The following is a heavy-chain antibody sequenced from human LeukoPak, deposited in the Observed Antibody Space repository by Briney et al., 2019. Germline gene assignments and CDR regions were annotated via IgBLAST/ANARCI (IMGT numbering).Heavy chain of an antibody. CDR3: AKDHEVYGDYVLSSDG. D-gene: IGHD4-17*01. V-gene: IGHV3-23*01. J-gene: IGHJ6*04. CDR1: GFTFSRYA. CDR2: ISGSGAST. Sequence: AGSLRLSCAASGFTFSRYAMSWVRQAPGKGLEWVSAISGSGASTYYADSGKGRFTISRDNSKNTLYLQMNILRADDIAVSFCAKDHEVYGDYVLSSDGWGKGTTVTVSS.